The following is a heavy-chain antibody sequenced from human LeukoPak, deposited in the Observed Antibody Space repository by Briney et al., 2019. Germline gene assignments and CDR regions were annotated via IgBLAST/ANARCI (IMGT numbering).Heavy chain of an antibody. Sequence: PGGCLRLSCAVSGSTFSSYWMHWVRQAPGKGLVWGSRIYLDGIRTYYAESVKGRFTISRDNAKHMLYRHMKSLRAEDTAVYYCARGTTGSRFYFDFWGQGTLVTVSS. CDR1: GSTFSSYW. D-gene: IGHD1-1*01. J-gene: IGHJ4*02. V-gene: IGHV3-74*01. CDR3: ARGTTGSRFYFDF. CDR2: IYLDGIRT.